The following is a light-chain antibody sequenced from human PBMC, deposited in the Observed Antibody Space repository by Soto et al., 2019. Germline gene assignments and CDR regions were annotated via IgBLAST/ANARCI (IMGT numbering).Light chain of an antibody. CDR1: SSDVGGYNF. Sequence: QSVLTQPPSASGSPGQSVTISCTGTSSDVGGYNFVSWYQHHPGKAPKLMIYEVTKRPSGVPDRFSGSKSGNTASLTVSGLQAEDEADYYCSSYADSNNYVFGTGNKVTLL. V-gene: IGLV2-8*01. CDR3: SSYADSNNYV. CDR2: EVT. J-gene: IGLJ1*01.